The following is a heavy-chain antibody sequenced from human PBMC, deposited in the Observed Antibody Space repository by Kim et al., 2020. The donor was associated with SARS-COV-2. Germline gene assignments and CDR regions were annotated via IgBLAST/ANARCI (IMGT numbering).Heavy chain of an antibody. CDR2: ISKDGSNK. CDR3: ARRGDGEYPQHIHH. V-gene: IGHV3-30*04. Sequence: GGSLRLSCAASGFTFSSYAMHWVRQAPGKGLEWVAVISKDGSNKDYADSVKGRFTISRDKSKNTLYLQMNSLRAEDTAVYYCARRGDGEYPQHIHHWGQGTLVTVSS. J-gene: IGHJ1*01. D-gene: IGHD2-2*01. CDR1: GFTFSSYA.